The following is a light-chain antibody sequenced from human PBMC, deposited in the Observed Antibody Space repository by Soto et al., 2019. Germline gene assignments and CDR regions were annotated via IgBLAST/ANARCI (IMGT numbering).Light chain of an antibody. CDR2: DAS. CDR3: HQYNSYSALP. Sequence: DIQMTQSPSTLSASVGDRVTITCLASPSIVSWLAWYQQKPGKAPKPQIYDASSLESGVPSRFSGSGSVPQLALTFSRRQPDDFATYYYHQYNSYSALPFGRATEVEIK. CDR1: PSIVSW. J-gene: IGKJ4*02. V-gene: IGKV1-5*01.